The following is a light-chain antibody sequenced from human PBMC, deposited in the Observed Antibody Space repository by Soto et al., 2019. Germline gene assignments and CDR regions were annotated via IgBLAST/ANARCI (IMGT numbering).Light chain of an antibody. CDR1: QSFSGW. V-gene: IGKV1-5*01. CDR3: QQYNSYSWT. CDR2: DAS. J-gene: IGKJ1*01. Sequence: DIQTTQSPSTLSASVGDRVTFTCRASQSFSGWLAWCQQKPGKAPKLLIYDASNLESGVPSRFSGSGSGTEFTLTICSLQPDDFATYYCQQYNSYSWTFGQGTKVDIK.